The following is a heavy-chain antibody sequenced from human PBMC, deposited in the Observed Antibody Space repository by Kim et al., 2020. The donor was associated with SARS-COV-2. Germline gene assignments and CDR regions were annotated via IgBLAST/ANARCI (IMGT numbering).Heavy chain of an antibody. Sequence: VKGRFTISRDNSKNMVYLQMNSLRAEDTAVYYCAKDSYYGSGSYYNGPDDWGQGTLVTVSS. V-gene: IGHV3-33*06. CDR3: AKDSYYGSGSYYNGPDD. D-gene: IGHD3-10*01. J-gene: IGHJ4*02.